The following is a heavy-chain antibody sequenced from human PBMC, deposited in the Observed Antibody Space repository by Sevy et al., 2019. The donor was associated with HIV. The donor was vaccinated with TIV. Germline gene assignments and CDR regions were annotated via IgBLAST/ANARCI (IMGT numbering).Heavy chain of an antibody. CDR2: ISSSSDII. V-gene: IGHV3-48*01. CDR3: TRGGYCSGGSCFDF. CDR1: GFTFSNYA. D-gene: IGHD2-15*01. J-gene: IGHJ4*02. Sequence: GVSLRLSCEASGFTFSNYAMNWVRQAPGKGLEWVSYISSSSDIIYYADSVKGRFTISRDNADNSLYLQMNSLRAEDTAVYYCTRGGYCSGGSCFDFWGQGNLVTVSS.